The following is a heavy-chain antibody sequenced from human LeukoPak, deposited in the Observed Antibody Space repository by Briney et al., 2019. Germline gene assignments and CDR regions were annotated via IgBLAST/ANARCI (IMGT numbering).Heavy chain of an antibody. V-gene: IGHV3-7*01. J-gene: IGHJ4*01. CDR3: ARDGTAAGLYFDL. D-gene: IGHD6-13*01. CDR1: GFTFTAYW. CDR2: IRQDGSEK. Sequence: GGSLRLSCAVSGFTFTAYWMNWVRQAPGKELEWVASIRQDGSEKTYVDSVKGRFTISRDNTKNSLSLQLNSLRVEDTAVYYCARDGTAAGLYFDLWGQGTLVTVSS.